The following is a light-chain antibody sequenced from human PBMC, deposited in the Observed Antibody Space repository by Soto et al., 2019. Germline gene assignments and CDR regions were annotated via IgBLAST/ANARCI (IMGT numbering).Light chain of an antibody. V-gene: IGKV3-11*01. CDR1: QSVSSY. CDR2: DAS. CDR3: QRRSNWLT. Sequence: EIVLTQSPATLSLSPGERATLSCRASQSVSSYLAWYQQKPGQAPRLLIYDASNRATGIPARFSGSGSGKDFTLTIRSLEAEDFAVYYCQRRSNWLTFGGGTKVEIK. J-gene: IGKJ4*01.